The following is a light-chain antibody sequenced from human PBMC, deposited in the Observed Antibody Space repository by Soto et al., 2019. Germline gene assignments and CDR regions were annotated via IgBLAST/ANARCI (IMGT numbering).Light chain of an antibody. CDR1: SSDVGSYNL. CDR3: CSYADSSRIYV. V-gene: IGLV2-23*01. Sequence: QSALTQPASVSGSPGQSITISCTGTSSDVGSYNLVSWYQQHPGKAPKLMIDEGSKRPSGISNRFSGSKSGNTASLTISGLQAEDEAEYYCCSYADSSRIYVFGSGTKVTVL. CDR2: EGS. J-gene: IGLJ1*01.